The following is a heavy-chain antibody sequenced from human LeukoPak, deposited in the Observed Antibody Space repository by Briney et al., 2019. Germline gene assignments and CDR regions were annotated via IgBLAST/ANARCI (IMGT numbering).Heavy chain of an antibody. V-gene: IGHV3-23*01. CDR2: ISGSGSST. Sequence: GGSLRLSCAASGFTFSNGAMSWVRQAPEKGLEWVSGISGSGSSTYYADSVEGRFTISRDNSENTLSLQMNSLRADDTAIYYCAKSCNSGNCYYNYWGQGTLVTVSS. CDR3: AKSCNSGNCYYNY. J-gene: IGHJ4*02. CDR1: GFTFSNGA. D-gene: IGHD2/OR15-2a*01.